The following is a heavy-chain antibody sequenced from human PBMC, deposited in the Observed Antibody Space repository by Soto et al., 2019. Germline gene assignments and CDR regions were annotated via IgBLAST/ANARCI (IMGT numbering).Heavy chain of an antibody. V-gene: IGHV4-34*01. D-gene: IGHD6-6*01. J-gene: IGHJ5*02. CDR3: AREEDSSSSQLVWFDH. CDR1: GGSFSGYY. Sequence: SETLSLTCAVYGGSFSGYYWSWIRQPPGKGLEWIGEINHSGSTNYNPSLKSRVTISVDTSKNQFSLKLSSVTAADTAVYYCAREEDSSSSQLVWFDHWGQGTMVTVSS. CDR2: INHSGST.